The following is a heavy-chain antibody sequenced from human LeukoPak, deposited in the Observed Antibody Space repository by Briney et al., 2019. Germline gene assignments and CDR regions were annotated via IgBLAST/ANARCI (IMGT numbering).Heavy chain of an antibody. Sequence: GASVKVSCKASGYTFTSYYMRWVRQAPGQGLEWMGIINPSGGSTSYAQKFQGRVTMTRDTSTSTVYMELSSLRSEDTAVYYCATYSSGWYDGDNDAFDIWGQGTMVTVSS. J-gene: IGHJ3*02. CDR1: GYTFTSYY. CDR3: ATYSSGWYDGDNDAFDI. D-gene: IGHD6-19*01. CDR2: INPSGGST. V-gene: IGHV1-46*01.